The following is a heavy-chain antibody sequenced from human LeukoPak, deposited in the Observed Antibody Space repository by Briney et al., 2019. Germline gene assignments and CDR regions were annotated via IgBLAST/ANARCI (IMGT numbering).Heavy chain of an antibody. CDR1: GYTFTGYY. Sequence: ASVKVSCKASGYTFTGYYMHWVRQAPGQGLEWMGWINPNSGGTNYAQKFQGRVTMTRDTSISTAYMELSRLRSDDTAVYYSARDRRDYYDSSGYIFPPTAPDYWGQGTLVTVSS. D-gene: IGHD3-22*01. CDR3: ARDRRDYYDSSGYIFPPTAPDY. CDR2: INPNSGGT. J-gene: IGHJ4*02. V-gene: IGHV1-2*02.